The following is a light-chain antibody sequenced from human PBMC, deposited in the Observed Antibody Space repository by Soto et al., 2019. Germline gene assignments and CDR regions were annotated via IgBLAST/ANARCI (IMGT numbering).Light chain of an antibody. CDR3: CSYAGSPFYV. V-gene: IGLV1-51*01. J-gene: IGLJ1*01. CDR1: SSNIGGNS. CDR2: DVT. Sequence: QSVLTQPPSVSAAPGQKVTISCSGSSSNIGGNSVSWYQQLPGTAPKLLIYDVTKRPSGVPDRFSGSRSGNTASLTISGLQTEDEADYYCCSYAGSPFYVFGIGTKVTVL.